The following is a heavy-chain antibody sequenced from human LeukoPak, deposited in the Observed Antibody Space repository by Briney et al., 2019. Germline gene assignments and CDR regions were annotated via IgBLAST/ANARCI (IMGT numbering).Heavy chain of an antibody. D-gene: IGHD3-3*01. J-gene: IGHJ4*02. CDR2: INPSGGST. Sequence: ASVKVSCKACGYTFTSYYMHWVRQAPGQGLEWMGIINPSGGSTSYAQKFQGRVTMTRDTSTSTVYMELSSLRSEDTAVYYCARGVTIFGVVITPYYFDYWGQGTLVTVSS. CDR3: ARGVTIFGVVITPYYFDY. CDR1: GYTFTSYY. V-gene: IGHV1-46*01.